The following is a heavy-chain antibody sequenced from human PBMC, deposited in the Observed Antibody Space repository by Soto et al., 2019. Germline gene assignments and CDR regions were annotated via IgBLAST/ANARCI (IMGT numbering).Heavy chain of an antibody. CDR1: VFTFSSYG. J-gene: IGHJ6*02. CDR3: ARDSSSSCPYYYYYGMDV. CDR2: IWYDGSNK. D-gene: IGHD6-13*01. V-gene: IGHV3-33*01. Sequence: RRLSLAASVFTFSSYGMHWGRQAPGNGLEWVAVIWYDGSNKYYADSVKGRFTISRDNSKNTLYLQMNSLRDEDTAVYYCARDSSSSCPYYYYYGMDVWGQGTTVTV.